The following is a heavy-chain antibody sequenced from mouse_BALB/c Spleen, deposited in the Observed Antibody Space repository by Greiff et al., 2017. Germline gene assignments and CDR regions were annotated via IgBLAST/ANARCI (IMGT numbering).Heavy chain of an antibody. CDR1: GFTFSSYG. CDR2: ISSGGSYT. J-gene: IGHJ3*01. CDR3: ASDSSGYVEFAY. D-gene: IGHD3-2*01. V-gene: IGHV5-6*01. Sequence: EVQVVESGGDLVKPGGSLKLSCAASGFTFSSYGMSWVRQTPDKRLEWVATISSGGSYTYYPDSVKGRFTISRDNAKNTLYLQMSSLKSEDTAMYYCASDSSGYVEFAYWGQGTLVTVSA.